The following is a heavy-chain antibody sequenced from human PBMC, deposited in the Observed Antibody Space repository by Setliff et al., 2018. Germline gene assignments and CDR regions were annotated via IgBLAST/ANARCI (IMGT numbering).Heavy chain of an antibody. V-gene: IGHV3-23*01. Sequence: LRLSCAASGFTFRGYAMTWVRQAPGKGLEWVSAISGSGXXXXXXXSXKGRFTXXRDNSKNTLYLQMNSLTAEDTAAYYCANGMFYDFWSNYPYYFGMDVWGQGTTVTVSS. D-gene: IGHD3-3*01. J-gene: IGHJ6*02. CDR3: ANGMFYDFWSNYPYYFGMDV. CDR1: GFTFRGYA. CDR2: ISGSGXXX.